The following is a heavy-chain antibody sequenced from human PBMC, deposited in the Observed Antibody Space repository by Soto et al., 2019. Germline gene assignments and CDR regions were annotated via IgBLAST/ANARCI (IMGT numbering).Heavy chain of an antibody. D-gene: IGHD2-2*01. CDR2: IYNNETF. CDR1: GASVSSGSFY. CDR3: ARHVSLGYCTPTSCDLLSWFDA. V-gene: IGHV4-61*01. Sequence: SETLSLTCSVSGASVSSGSFYWSWIRQPPGKGLEWIGFIYNNETFNYNPSLKSRVTLSVDTSKHQFSLKLSSVTAADTAVYYCARHVSLGYCTPTSCDLLSWFDAWGQGTQVTSPQ. J-gene: IGHJ5*02.